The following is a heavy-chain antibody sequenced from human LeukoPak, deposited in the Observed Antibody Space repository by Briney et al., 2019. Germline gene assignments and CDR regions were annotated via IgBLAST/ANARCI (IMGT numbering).Heavy chain of an antibody. CDR2: ISWNSGSI. Sequence: ALRLSCAASGFTFSSYWMHWVRQAPGKGLEWVSGISWNSGSIGYADSVKGRFTISRDNAKNSLYLQMNSLRAEDTALYYCAKDKVATTHWYFDLWGRGTLVTVSS. D-gene: IGHD5-24*01. CDR3: AKDKVATTHWYFDL. V-gene: IGHV3-9*01. CDR1: GFTFSSYW. J-gene: IGHJ2*01.